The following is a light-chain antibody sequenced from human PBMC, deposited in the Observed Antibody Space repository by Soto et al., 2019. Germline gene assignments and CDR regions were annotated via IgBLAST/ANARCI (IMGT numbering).Light chain of an antibody. CDR3: QVWDSGSDPWV. V-gene: IGLV3-21*02. CDR1: NIGRKS. Sequence: SYELTQPPSVSVAPGQTATMTCGGANIGRKSVHWYQPKPGQAPVLVVYYDSDRPLGIPERLSGSNSGNMATLTITRVEAGDEADYYCQVWDSGSDPWVFGGGTKLTVL. CDR2: YDS. J-gene: IGLJ3*02.